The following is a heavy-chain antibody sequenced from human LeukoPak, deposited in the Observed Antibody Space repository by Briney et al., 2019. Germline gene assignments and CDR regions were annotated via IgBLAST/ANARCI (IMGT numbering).Heavy chain of an antibody. D-gene: IGHD3-22*01. V-gene: IGHV3-30*03. CDR1: GFTFSSYW. J-gene: IGHJ4*02. CDR2: ISYDGSNK. CDR3: AQKGYYYDSSGYFDY. Sequence: GGSLRLSCAASGFTFSSYWMSWVRQAPGKGLEWVAVISYDGSNKYYADSVKGRFTISRDNSKNTLYLQMNSLRAEDTAVYYCAQKGYYYDSSGYFDYWGQGTLVTVSS.